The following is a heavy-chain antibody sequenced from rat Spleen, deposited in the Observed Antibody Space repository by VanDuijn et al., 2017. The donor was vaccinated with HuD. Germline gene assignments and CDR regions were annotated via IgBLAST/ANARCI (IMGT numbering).Heavy chain of an antibody. V-gene: IGHV5-22*01. CDR2: ISYEGSST. D-gene: IGHD1-9*01. CDR3: ARRHYGYTDYFDY. CDR1: GFTFSDYY. Sequence: EVQLVESGGGLVQPGRSLKLSCAASGFTFSDYYMAWVRQAPKKGLEWVASISYEGSSTYYRDSVRGRFTISSDNAKTTLYLQMDGLRSEDTATYYCARRHYGYTDYFDYWGQGVMVTVSS. J-gene: IGHJ2*01.